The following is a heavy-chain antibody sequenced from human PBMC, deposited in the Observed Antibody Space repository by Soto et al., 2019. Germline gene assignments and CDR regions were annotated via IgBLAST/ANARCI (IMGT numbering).Heavy chain of an antibody. CDR2: MNPNSGNT. J-gene: IGHJ4*02. V-gene: IGHV1-8*01. Sequence: GASVEVSCKASGYTFTSYDINWVRQATGQGLEWMGWMNPNSGNTGYAQKFQGRVTMTRNTSISAAYMELSSLRSEDTAVYYCAREHGIEAAAQNDYWGQGTLVTVSS. CDR1: GYTFTSYD. CDR3: AREHGIEAAAQNDY. D-gene: IGHD6-13*01.